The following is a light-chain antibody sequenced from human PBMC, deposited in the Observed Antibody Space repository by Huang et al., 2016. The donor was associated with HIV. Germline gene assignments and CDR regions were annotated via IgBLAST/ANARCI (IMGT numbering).Light chain of an antibody. Sequence: IVMTQTPATLPVSPGGRATLSCRASQIVSTNLAWYQQKPGQTPRLIIYGSTTRATGVPARFSGSGSGTDFTLTINSLQSEDFGIYYCQQYNTWHLTFGGGTKV. CDR1: QIVSTN. CDR3: QQYNTWHLT. J-gene: IGKJ4*01. CDR2: GST. V-gene: IGKV3-15*01.